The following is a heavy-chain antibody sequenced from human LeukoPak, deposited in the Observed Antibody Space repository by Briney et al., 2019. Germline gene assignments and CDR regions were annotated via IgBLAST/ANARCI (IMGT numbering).Heavy chain of an antibody. Sequence: SETLSLTCAVSGGAFSGYYWSWIRQPPGKGLEWIGEINYSGSSISNPSLESRVTMSIDTTKKRFSLKLTSVTAADTAVYYCARGRSYAFDFDSWGPGTLVIVSS. V-gene: IGHV4-34*01. CDR3: ARGRSYAFDFDS. J-gene: IGHJ4*02. D-gene: IGHD3-16*01. CDR2: INYSGSS. CDR1: GGAFSGYY.